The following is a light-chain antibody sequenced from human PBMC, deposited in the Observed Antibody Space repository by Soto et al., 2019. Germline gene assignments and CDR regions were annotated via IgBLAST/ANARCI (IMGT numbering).Light chain of an antibody. Sequence: SVLTQPPSASGTPGQSGTISCSGSSSNIGSRSVNWYQQLPGTAPKLLIHNNSQRPSGVPDRFSGSKSGTSASLAISGLKSVDEADYYCAAWDASLSSPVFGERKKVTV. CDR2: NNS. CDR1: SSNIGSRS. V-gene: IGLV1-44*01. CDR3: AAWDASLSSPV. J-gene: IGLJ3*02.